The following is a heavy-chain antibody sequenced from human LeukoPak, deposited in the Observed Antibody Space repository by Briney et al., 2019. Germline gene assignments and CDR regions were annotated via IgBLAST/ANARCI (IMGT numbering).Heavy chain of an antibody. D-gene: IGHD3-9*01. Sequence: SETLSLTCTVSGGSISSINYYWGWIRQPPGKGLEWIGSIYYSGSTYYNPSLKSRVTISVDTSKNQFSLKLSSVTAADTAVYYCARGRGFLLTDQGYYYGMDVWGQGTTVTVSS. CDR3: ARGRGFLLTDQGYYYGMDV. CDR2: IYYSGST. J-gene: IGHJ6*02. CDR1: GGSISSINYY. V-gene: IGHV4-39*07.